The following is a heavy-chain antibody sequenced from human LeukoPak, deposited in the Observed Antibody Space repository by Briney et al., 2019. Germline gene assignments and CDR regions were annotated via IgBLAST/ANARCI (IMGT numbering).Heavy chain of an antibody. V-gene: IGHV3-23*01. D-gene: IGHD3-3*01. CDR3: AKGNDFWSGYLDY. Sequence: GGSLRLSCATSGFTFSSYAMSWVRQAPGKGLEWVSAISGSGGSTYYADSVKGRFTISRDNSKNTLYLQMNSLRAEDTAVYYCAKGNDFWSGYLDYWGQGTLVTVSS. CDR2: ISGSGGST. CDR1: GFTFSSYA. J-gene: IGHJ4*02.